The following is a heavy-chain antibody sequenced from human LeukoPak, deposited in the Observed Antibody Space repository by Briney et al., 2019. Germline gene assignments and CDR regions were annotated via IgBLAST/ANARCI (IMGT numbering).Heavy chain of an antibody. CDR3: ARDFSGGGYGNAFDI. D-gene: IGHD3-16*01. CDR2: IYTSGST. Sequence: PSETLSLTCTVSGGSISSYYWSWIRQPAGKGLEWIGRIYTSGSTNYNPSLKSRVTISVDTSKNQFSLKLSSVTAADTAVYYCARDFSGGGYGNAFDIWGQGTMVTVSS. V-gene: IGHV4-4*07. J-gene: IGHJ3*02. CDR1: GGSISSYY.